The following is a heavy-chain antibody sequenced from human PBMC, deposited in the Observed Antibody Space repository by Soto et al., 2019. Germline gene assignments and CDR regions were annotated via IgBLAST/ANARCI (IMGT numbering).Heavy chain of an antibody. CDR3: ARGVNTEEGSGSMGDFFDY. V-gene: IGHV4-34*01. D-gene: IGHD3-10*01. J-gene: IGHJ4*02. Sequence: QVQLQQWGAGLLKPSETLSLTCAVYGGSFSGYYWSWIRQPPGKGLEWIGEINHSGSTNYNPSLKSRVTISVDTSKNQFSLKLSSVTAADTAVYYCARGVNTEEGSGSMGDFFDYWGQGTLVTVSS. CDR2: INHSGST. CDR1: GGSFSGYY.